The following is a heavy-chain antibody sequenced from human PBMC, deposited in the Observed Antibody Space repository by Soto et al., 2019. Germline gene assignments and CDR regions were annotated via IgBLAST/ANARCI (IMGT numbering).Heavy chain of an antibody. J-gene: IGHJ5*02. CDR2: IIPILGIA. CDR1: VGTFSSYT. Sequence: QVQLVQSGAEVKKPGSSVKVSCKASVGTFSSYTISWVRQAPGQGLEWMGRIIPILGIANYAQKFQGRVTITADKSTSTAYMELSSLRSEDTAVYYCARGRQVDWFDPWGQGTLVTVSS. V-gene: IGHV1-69*02. D-gene: IGHD2-15*01. CDR3: ARGRQVDWFDP.